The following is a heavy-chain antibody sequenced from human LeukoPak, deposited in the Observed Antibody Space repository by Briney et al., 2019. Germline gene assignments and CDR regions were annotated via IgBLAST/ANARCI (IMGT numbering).Heavy chain of an antibody. D-gene: IGHD3-3*01. J-gene: IGHJ5*02. CDR1: GGSFSGYY. CDR2: INHSGST. CDR3: ARGGLTSNFWSGYYTANWFDP. V-gene: IGHV4-34*01. Sequence: SETLSLTCAVYGGSFSGYYWSWIRQPPGKGLEWIGEINHSGSTNYNPSLKSRVTISVDTSKNQFSLKLSSVTAADTAVYYCARGGLTSNFWSGYYTANWFDPWGQGTLVTASS.